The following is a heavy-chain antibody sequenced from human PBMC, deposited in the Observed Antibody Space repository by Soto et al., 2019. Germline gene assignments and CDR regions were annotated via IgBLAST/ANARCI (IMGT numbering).Heavy chain of an antibody. CDR1: GFTFSSYA. Sequence: EVQLLESGGGLVQPGGSLRLSCAASGFTFSSYAMSWVRQAPGKGLEWVSAISGSGGSTYYADSVKGRFTISRDNSKNTXYXXMNSLSAEDTAVYYCAKDGGYSYGYSPRYYYGMDVWGQGTTVTVSS. J-gene: IGHJ6*02. D-gene: IGHD5-18*01. CDR2: ISGSGGST. CDR3: AKDGGYSYGYSPRYYYGMDV. V-gene: IGHV3-23*01.